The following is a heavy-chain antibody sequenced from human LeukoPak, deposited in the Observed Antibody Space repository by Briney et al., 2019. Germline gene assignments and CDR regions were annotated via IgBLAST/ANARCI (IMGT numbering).Heavy chain of an antibody. V-gene: IGHV3-73*01. CDR1: GFTFSGSA. Sequence: GGSLRLSCAASGFTFSGSAMHSVRQASGKGLEWVGRIRSKANSYATAYAASVKGRFTISRDDSKNTAYLQMNSLKTEDTAVYYCTRGHWGSPGAFDIWGQGTMVTVSS. D-gene: IGHD7-27*01. CDR3: TRGHWGSPGAFDI. CDR2: IRSKANSYAT. J-gene: IGHJ3*02.